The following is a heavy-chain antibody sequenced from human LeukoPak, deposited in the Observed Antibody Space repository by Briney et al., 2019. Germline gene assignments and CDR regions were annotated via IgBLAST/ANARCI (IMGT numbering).Heavy chain of an antibody. Sequence: GGSLRLSCAASGFAFSSYAMSWVRQAPKKGLEWVSVISASGGSTNYADSVKGRVTISRDNSKNTLYLQMNSLRAEDTAVYYCAKNYGSGSSVKYYYYMDVWGKGTTVTVSS. CDR2: ISASGGST. V-gene: IGHV3-23*01. D-gene: IGHD3-10*01. CDR3: AKNYGSGSSVKYYYYMDV. CDR1: GFAFSSYA. J-gene: IGHJ6*03.